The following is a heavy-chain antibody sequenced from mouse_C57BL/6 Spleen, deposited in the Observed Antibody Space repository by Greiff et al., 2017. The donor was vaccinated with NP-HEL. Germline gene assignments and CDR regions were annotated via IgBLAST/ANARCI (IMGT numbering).Heavy chain of an antibody. CDR3: ARSYSHWYFDV. V-gene: IGHV2-2*01. Sequence: VKLMESGPGLVQPSQSLSITCTVSGFSLTSYGVHWVRQSPGKGLEWLGVIWGGGSTDYNAAFISRLSISKDNSKSQVFFKMNSLQADDTAIYYCARSYSHWYFDVWGTGTTVTVSS. CDR2: IWGGGST. CDR1: GFSLTSYG. J-gene: IGHJ1*03.